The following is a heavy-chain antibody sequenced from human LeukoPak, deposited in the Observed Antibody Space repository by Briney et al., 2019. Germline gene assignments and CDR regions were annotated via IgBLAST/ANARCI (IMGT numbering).Heavy chain of an antibody. Sequence: ASVKVSCKVSGYTLTELSMHWVRQAPGKGLEWMGGFDPEDGETIYAQKFQGRVTMTEDTSTDTAYMELSSLRPEDTAVYYCATDLKRGRAFDIWGQGTMVTVSS. CDR3: ATDLKRGRAFDI. CDR2: FDPEDGET. J-gene: IGHJ3*02. CDR1: GYTLTELS. V-gene: IGHV1-24*01.